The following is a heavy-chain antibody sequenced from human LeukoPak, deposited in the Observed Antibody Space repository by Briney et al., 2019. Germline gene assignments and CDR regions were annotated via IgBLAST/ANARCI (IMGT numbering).Heavy chain of an antibody. D-gene: IGHD6-13*01. Sequence: GGSLRLSCAASGFTFSSYAMSWVRQAPGKGLEWVSAISGSGGATYYADSVKGRFTITRDNSRNTLYLQMNSLRAEDTAAYYCAAPMGMAADGSESFDYWGQGTLVTVPS. J-gene: IGHJ4*02. CDR1: GFTFSSYA. CDR3: AAPMGMAADGSESFDY. CDR2: ISGSGGAT. V-gene: IGHV3-23*01.